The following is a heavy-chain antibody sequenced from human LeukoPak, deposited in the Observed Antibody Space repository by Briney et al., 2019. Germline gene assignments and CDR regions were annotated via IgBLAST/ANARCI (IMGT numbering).Heavy chain of an antibody. CDR1: GGSISNSDYY. CDR3: ARGDRYYDSFDY. CDR2: IYTSGST. D-gene: IGHD3-22*01. J-gene: IGHJ4*02. V-gene: IGHV4-61*02. Sequence: SETLSLTCTVSGGSISNSDYYWSWIRQPAGKGLEWIGRIYTSGSTNYNPSLKSRVTMSVDTSKNQFSLKLSSVTAADTAVYYCARGDRYYDSFDYWGQGTLVTVSS.